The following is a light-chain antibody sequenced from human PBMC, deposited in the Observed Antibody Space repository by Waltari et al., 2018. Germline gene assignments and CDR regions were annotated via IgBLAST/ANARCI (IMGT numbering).Light chain of an antibody. CDR2: GAS. V-gene: IGKV3-15*01. Sequence: EIVMTQSPATMSVSPGERATLSCRASQSVSSNLAWYQQKPGQGPRLLIYGASTRATVTTARFSGSGSGTEFTLTISSLQSEDFAVYYCQQYNNRGTFGQGTKVEI. CDR3: QQYNNRGT. CDR1: QSVSSN. J-gene: IGKJ1*01.